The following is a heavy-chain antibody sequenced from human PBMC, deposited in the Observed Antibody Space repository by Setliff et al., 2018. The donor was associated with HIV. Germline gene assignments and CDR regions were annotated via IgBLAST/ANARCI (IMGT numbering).Heavy chain of an antibody. CDR2: IIPIFGTA. Sequence: SVKVSCKASGGTFSSYAISWVRQAPGQGLEWMGGIIPIFGTANYAQKFQGRVTITADESTSTAYMELSSLRSEDAAVYYCARVYVDLTKYYNLWSGYPDYWGQGTLVTVSS. CDR3: ARVYVDLTKYYNLWSGYPDY. D-gene: IGHD3-3*01. CDR1: GGTFSSYA. J-gene: IGHJ4*02. V-gene: IGHV1-69*13.